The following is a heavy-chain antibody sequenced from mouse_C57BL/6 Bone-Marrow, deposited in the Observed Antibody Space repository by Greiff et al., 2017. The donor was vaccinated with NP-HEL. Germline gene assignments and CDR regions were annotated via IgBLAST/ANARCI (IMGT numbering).Heavy chain of an antibody. J-gene: IGHJ4*01. CDR1: GFTFSDYY. V-gene: IGHV5-12*01. CDR3: ARRDGNYYAMDY. Sequence: DVMLVESGGGLVQPGGSLKLSCAASGFTFSDYYMYWVRQTPEKRLEWVAYISNGGGSTYYPDTVKGRFTISRDNAKNTLYLQMSRLKSEDTAMYYCARRDGNYYAMDYWGQGTSVTVSS. D-gene: IGHD2-1*01. CDR2: ISNGGGST.